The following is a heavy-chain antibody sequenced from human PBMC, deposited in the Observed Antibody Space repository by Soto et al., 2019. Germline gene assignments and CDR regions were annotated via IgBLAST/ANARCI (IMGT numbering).Heavy chain of an antibody. V-gene: IGHV3-74*01. CDR3: VRGGYMHACDI. D-gene: IGHD1-1*01. CDR2: INSDGSST. Sequence: EVQLVESGGGLVQPGGSLRLSCAAAGFNFSTYWMYWVRQAPGKGLVWVAHINSDGSSTNYAEAVKRLLTFSRDNAKNTLYLQMNSLRAEDTAVYYCVRGGYMHACDIWGQGTMVTVSS. CDR1: GFNFSTYW. J-gene: IGHJ3*02.